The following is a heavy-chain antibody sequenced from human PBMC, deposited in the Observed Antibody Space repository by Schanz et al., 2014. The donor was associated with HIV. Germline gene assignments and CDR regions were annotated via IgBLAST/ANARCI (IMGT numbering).Heavy chain of an antibody. V-gene: IGHV3-23*04. CDR2: ISGSGIST. CDR3: ARWGGSSWYWFDS. CDR1: GFTFSNFA. Sequence: VQLVESGGGVVQPGRSLRLSCAASGFTFSNFAMSWVRQAPGKGLEWVSVISGSGISTYYADSVKGRFTISRDNVKNSLFLQMNNLRDEDTAVYYCARWGGSSWYWFDSWGQGTLVTVSS. J-gene: IGHJ5*01. D-gene: IGHD6-13*01.